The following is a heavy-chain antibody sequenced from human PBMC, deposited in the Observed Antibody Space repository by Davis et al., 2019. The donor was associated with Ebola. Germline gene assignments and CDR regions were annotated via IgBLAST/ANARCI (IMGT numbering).Heavy chain of an antibody. V-gene: IGHV4-4*07. J-gene: IGHJ3*02. CDR2: IYTSGST. CDR1: GGSISSYH. Sequence: PSETLSLTCTVSGGSISSYHWTWIRQPAGKGLEWIGRIYTSGSTNYNPSLKSRVTMSVDTSKNQFSLKLSSVTAADTAVYYCARGITMRSNDAFDIWGQGTMVTVSS. CDR3: ARGITMRSNDAFDI. D-gene: IGHD3-10*01.